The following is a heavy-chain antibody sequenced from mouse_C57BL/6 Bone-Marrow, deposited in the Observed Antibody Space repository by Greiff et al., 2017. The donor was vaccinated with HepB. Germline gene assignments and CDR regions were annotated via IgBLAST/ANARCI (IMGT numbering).Heavy chain of an antibody. V-gene: IGHV1-18*01. Sequence: VEPGASVKIPCKASGYTFTDYNMDWVKQSHGKSLEWIGDINPNNGGTIYNQKFKGKATLTVDKSSSTAYMELRSLTSEDTAVYYCARLYYGSSYGWYFDVWGTGTTVTVSS. CDR1: GYTFTDYN. D-gene: IGHD1-1*01. CDR2: INPNNGGT. CDR3: ARLYYGSSYGWYFDV. J-gene: IGHJ1*03.